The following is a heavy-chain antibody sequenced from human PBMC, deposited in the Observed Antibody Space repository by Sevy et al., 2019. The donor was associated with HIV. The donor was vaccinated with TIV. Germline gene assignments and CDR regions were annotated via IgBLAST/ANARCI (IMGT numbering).Heavy chain of an antibody. Sequence: SETLSLTCTVSGGSISSGDYYWSWIRQPPGKGLEWIGYIYYSGSTYYNPSLKSRVTISVDTSKNQFSLKLSSVTAADTAVYYCARVYTYYYDSSGYLSLYYFDYWGQRTLVTVSS. D-gene: IGHD3-22*01. J-gene: IGHJ4*02. V-gene: IGHV4-30-4*01. CDR2: IYYSGST. CDR1: GGSISSGDYY. CDR3: ARVYTYYYDSSGYLSLYYFDY.